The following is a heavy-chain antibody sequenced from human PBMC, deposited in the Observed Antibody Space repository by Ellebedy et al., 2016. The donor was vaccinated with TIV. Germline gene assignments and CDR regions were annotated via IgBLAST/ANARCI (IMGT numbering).Heavy chain of an antibody. CDR1: GGTFSSYA. CDR2: TIPIFGTA. D-gene: IGHD3-16*01. J-gene: IGHJ2*01. Sequence: SVKVSCXASGGTFSSYAISWVRQAPGQELEWMGGTIPIFGTANYAQKFQGRVTMTADESTSTAYMELSSLRSEDTAVYYCARVGDGPRDWSFDLWGRGTLVTVSS. V-gene: IGHV1-69*13. CDR3: ARVGDGPRDWSFDL.